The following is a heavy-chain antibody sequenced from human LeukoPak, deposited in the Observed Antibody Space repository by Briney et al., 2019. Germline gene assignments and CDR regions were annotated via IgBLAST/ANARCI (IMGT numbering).Heavy chain of an antibody. CDR2: IIPIFGTA. Sequence: SVKVSCKASGGTFISYAISWVRQAPGQGLEWMGGIIPIFGTANYAQKFQGRVTITADESTSTAYMELSSLRSEDTAVYYCARDFSSWYERPHTGFDYWGQGTLVTVSS. CDR3: ARDFSSWYERPHTGFDY. CDR1: GGTFISYA. D-gene: IGHD6-13*01. V-gene: IGHV1-69*13. J-gene: IGHJ4*02.